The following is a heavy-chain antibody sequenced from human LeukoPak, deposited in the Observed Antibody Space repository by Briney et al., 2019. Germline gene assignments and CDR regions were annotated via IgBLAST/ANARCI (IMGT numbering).Heavy chain of an antibody. CDR1: GYTFTSYG. CDR3: ARHIYYYDSSGYYYVGAFDI. J-gene: IGHJ3*02. D-gene: IGHD3-22*01. V-gene: IGHV1-18*01. CDR2: ISAYNGNT. Sequence: ASVKVSCKASGYTFTSYGISRVRQAPGQGLEWMGWISAYNGNTNYAQKLQGRVTMTTDTSTSTAYMELRSLRSDDTAVYYCARHIYYYDSSGYYYVGAFDIWGQGTMVTVSS.